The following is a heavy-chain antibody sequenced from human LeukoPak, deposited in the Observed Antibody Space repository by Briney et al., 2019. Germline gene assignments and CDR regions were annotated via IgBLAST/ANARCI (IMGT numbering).Heavy chain of an antibody. V-gene: IGHV3-66*01. J-gene: IGHJ4*02. CDR1: GFTVSTNS. Sequence: GGSLRLSCTVSGFTVSTNSMSWVRQAPGKGLEWVSFIYSDNTHYSDSVKGRFTISRDNAKNTLFLQINSLRAEDTAVYYCAREILAPGKTHDYWGQGTLVTVSS. CDR2: IYSDNT. CDR3: AREILAPGKTHDY.